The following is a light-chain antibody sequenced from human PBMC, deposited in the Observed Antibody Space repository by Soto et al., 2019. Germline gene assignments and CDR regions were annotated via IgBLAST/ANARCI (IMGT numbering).Light chain of an antibody. J-gene: IGKJ5*01. CDR2: GVS. V-gene: IGKV3-15*01. CDR3: KQDHTWRPFT. CDR1: QLFSSN. Sequence: EKLKRLYPAALSVTTGESVTLSCRASQLFSSNLAWYQHKPGQAPRLLIYGVSTRDTGVPDRFSGSASGTEFTLTISSLQSEDFAVYYCKQDHTWRPFTFGQLTRPEIK.